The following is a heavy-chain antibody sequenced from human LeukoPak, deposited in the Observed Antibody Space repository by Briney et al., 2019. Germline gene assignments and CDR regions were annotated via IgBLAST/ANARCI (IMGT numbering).Heavy chain of an antibody. D-gene: IGHD5-24*01. CDR2: ISGSGGST. V-gene: IGHV3-23*01. Sequence: GGSLRLSCAASGFTVSSNYMSWVRQAPGKGLEWVSAISGSGGSTYYADSVKGRFTISRDNSKNTLYLQMNSLRAEDTAVYYCAKDGDGYSPTGVDYWGQGTLVTVSS. CDR1: GFTVSSNY. CDR3: AKDGDGYSPTGVDY. J-gene: IGHJ4*02.